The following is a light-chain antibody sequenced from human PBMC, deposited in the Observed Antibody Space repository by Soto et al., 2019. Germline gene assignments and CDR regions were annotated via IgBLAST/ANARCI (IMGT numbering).Light chain of an antibody. V-gene: IGKV1-13*02. J-gene: IGKJ3*01. Sequence: AIQLTQSPSSLSASVGDRVTITCRASQGISSALAWYQQKPGKAPKLLIYDASSLESGVPSRFSGSGSGTDFTLTISSLQPEDFATYYCQQFNSYPTFGPGTKVDI. CDR3: QQFNSYPT. CDR2: DAS. CDR1: QGISSA.